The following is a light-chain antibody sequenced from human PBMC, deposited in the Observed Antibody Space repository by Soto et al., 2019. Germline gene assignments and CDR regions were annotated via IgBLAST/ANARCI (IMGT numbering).Light chain of an antibody. Sequence: QSALTQPASVSGSPGQSITISCTGTSSDVGGYNYVSWYRQHPGKAPKLMIYAVSNRPSGVSDRFSGYKSDNTASLTISGLQAEDEAHYYCSSYTSSTTLVVFGKGTKVTVL. CDR1: SSDVGGYNY. CDR2: AVS. CDR3: SSYTSSTTLVV. J-gene: IGLJ2*01. V-gene: IGLV2-14*01.